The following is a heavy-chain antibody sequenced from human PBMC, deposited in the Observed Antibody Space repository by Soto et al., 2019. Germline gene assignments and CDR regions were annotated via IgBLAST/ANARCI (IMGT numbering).Heavy chain of an antibody. J-gene: IGHJ4*02. D-gene: IGHD3-22*01. CDR2: MSGDGRT. CDR1: GFTFSDSV. Sequence: GGSLRLSSVGSGFTFSDSVMAWVRQAPGKELEWLSVMSGDGRTRYALSVTGRFTISRDNSKNTLYLQMRSLRAEDAAAYYCVKWHTSNFDSLPFTGFDFWGQGTQVTVSS. CDR3: VKWHTSNFDSLPFTGFDF. V-gene: IGHV3-23*01.